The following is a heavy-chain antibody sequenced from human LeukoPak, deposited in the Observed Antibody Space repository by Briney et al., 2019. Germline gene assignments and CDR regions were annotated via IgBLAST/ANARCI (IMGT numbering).Heavy chain of an antibody. D-gene: IGHD3-10*01. J-gene: IGHJ6*03. Sequence: PSETLSLTCTVSGYSISSGYYWGWIRQPPGKGRELIGSIYRSGNTYYNPSLKSRITISVDTSKNQFSLKLSSVTAADTAVYYCARTTMVRGTYYMDVWGKGTTVTVSS. CDR3: ARTTMVRGTYYMDV. V-gene: IGHV4-38-2*02. CDR1: GYSISSGYY. CDR2: IYRSGNT.